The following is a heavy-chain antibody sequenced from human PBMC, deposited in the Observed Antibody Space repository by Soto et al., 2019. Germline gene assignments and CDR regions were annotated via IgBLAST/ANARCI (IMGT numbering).Heavy chain of an antibody. CDR3: ARVERGITIFGVVIPPFDY. V-gene: IGHV3-11*01. CDR2: ISSSGVTI. J-gene: IGHJ4*02. D-gene: IGHD3-3*01. CDR1: GFTFSDYY. Sequence: AGGSLRLSCAASGFTFSDYYMSWIRQAPGKGLEWVSYISSSGVTIYYADSVKGRFTISRDNAKNSLYLQMNSLRAEDTAMYYCARVERGITIFGVVIPPFDYWGQGTLVTVSS.